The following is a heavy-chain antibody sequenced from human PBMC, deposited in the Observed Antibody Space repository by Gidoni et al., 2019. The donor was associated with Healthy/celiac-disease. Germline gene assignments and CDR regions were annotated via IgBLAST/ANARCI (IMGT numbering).Heavy chain of an antibody. CDR1: GFTFSSYG. D-gene: IGHD6-13*01. J-gene: IGHJ4*02. CDR3: ARDLLRRQQLVPGY. V-gene: IGHV3-33*01. Sequence: QVQLVDSGGGVVQPGRSLRLSCAASGFTFSSYGMHWVRQAPGKGLEWVAVIWYDGSNKYYADSVKGRFTISRDNSKNTLYLQMNSLRAEDTAVYYCARDLLRRQQLVPGYWGQGTLVTVSS. CDR2: IWYDGSNK.